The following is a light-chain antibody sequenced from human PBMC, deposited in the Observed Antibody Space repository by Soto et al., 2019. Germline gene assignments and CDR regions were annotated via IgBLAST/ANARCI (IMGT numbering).Light chain of an antibody. CDR1: SSDVGGYKY. Sequence: QSVLTQPASVSGSPGQSITISCTGTSSDVGGYKYVSWYQQYPGKAPKLMIYEVSNRPSGVSNRFSGSKSGNTASLTISVLQADDEADYYCTSYTSSSSVLFGGGTKVTVL. J-gene: IGLJ2*01. CDR3: TSYTSSSSVL. CDR2: EVS. V-gene: IGLV2-14*01.